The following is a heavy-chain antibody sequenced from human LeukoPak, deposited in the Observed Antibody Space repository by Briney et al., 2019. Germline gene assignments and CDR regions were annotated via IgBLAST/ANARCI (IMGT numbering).Heavy chain of an antibody. CDR1: GCTFTSYG. Sequence: ASVKVACKASGCTFTSYGISWVRQAPGQGLEWMGWINPNSGGTNYAQKFQGRVTMTRDTSISTAYMELSRLRSDDTAVYYCARGAHYHDSSQGYDYWGQGTLVTVSS. J-gene: IGHJ4*02. V-gene: IGHV1-2*02. D-gene: IGHD3-22*01. CDR2: INPNSGGT. CDR3: ARGAHYHDSSQGYDY.